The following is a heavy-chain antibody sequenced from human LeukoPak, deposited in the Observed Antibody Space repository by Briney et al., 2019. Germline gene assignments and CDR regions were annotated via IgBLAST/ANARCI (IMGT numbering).Heavy chain of an antibody. D-gene: IGHD6-13*01. V-gene: IGHV3-21*01. J-gene: IGHJ6*03. Sequence: TGGSLRLSCAASGFTFNTYSMSWVRQAPGKGLEWVSIISRTSESIFYADSVKGRFTISRDNAKNSLYLQMNGLRAEDTAAYYCARVIIWEQQLSTYYYYYYMDVWGKGTTVTISS. CDR3: ARVIIWEQQLSTYYYYYYMDV. CDR2: ISRTSESI. CDR1: GFTFNTYS.